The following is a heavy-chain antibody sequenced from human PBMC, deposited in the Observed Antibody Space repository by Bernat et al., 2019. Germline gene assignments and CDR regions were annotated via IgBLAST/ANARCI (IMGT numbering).Heavy chain of an antibody. J-gene: IGHJ3*02. Sequence: EVQLVESGGGLVRPGGSLRLSCAASGFTFSSYSMNWVRQAPGEGLEWVSSISSSGTYIYYADSVMGRFTISRDNAKNSLYLQMSSLRAEDTAVYYCARNYDVLSGYYNAFDIWGQGTMVTVSS. CDR1: GFTFSSYS. V-gene: IGHV3-21*01. CDR3: ARNYDVLSGYYNAFDI. D-gene: IGHD3-9*01. CDR2: ISSSGTYI.